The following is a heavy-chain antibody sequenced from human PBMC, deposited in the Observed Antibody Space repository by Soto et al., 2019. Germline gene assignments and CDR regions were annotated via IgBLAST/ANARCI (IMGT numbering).Heavy chain of an antibody. CDR3: ARTSNIAAADPYYYYMDV. D-gene: IGHD6-13*01. CDR2: ISYDGSNK. CDR1: GFTFSTYG. V-gene: IGHV3-30*03. Sequence: PGGSLRLSCAASGFTFSTYGIHWVRQAPGKGLEWVAVISYDGSNKYYADSVKTRLTISKDTSKNQVVLTMTNMDPVDTATYYCARTSNIAAADPYYYYMDVWGKGTTVTVSS. J-gene: IGHJ6*03.